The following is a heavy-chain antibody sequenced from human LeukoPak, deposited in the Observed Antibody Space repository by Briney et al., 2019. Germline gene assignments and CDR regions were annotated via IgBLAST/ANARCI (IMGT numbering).Heavy chain of an antibody. Sequence: GGSLRLSCAASGFTFSSNSMNWVRQAPGKGLEWVTSISSSSSYIYYADSVKGRFTISRDNAKNSLYLQMNSLRAEDTAVYYCARVGGYMTTVTNDAFDIWGQGTMVTVSS. J-gene: IGHJ3*02. CDR2: ISSSSSYI. CDR1: GFTFSSNS. V-gene: IGHV3-21*01. CDR3: ARVGGYMTTVTNDAFDI. D-gene: IGHD4-17*01.